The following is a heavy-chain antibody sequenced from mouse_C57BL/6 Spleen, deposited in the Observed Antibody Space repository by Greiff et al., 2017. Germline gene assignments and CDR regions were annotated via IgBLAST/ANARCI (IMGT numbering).Heavy chain of an antibody. V-gene: IGHV3-6*01. D-gene: IGHD4-1*01. J-gene: IGHJ2*01. CDR2: ISNDGSN. CDR1: GYSITSGYY. Sequence: EVKLVESGPGLVKPSQSLSLTCSVTGYSITSGYYWNWIRQFPGNKLEWMGYISNDGSNNYNQSIKNRISITRNTSKNQFFLQLNSVTTEDTATYYGARLNCDGDYWGQGTTLTVSS. CDR3: ARLNCDGDY.